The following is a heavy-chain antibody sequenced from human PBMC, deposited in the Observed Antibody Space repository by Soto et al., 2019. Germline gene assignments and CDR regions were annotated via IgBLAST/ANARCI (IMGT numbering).Heavy chain of an antibody. D-gene: IGHD3-22*01. CDR1: GGTFSSYA. J-gene: IGHJ4*02. CDR2: IIPIFGTA. Sequence: SVKVSCKASGGTFSSYAISWVRQAPGQGLEWMGGIIPIFGTANYAQKFQGRVTVTADESTSTAYMELSSLRSEDTAVYYCARALYYYDSSRYIDYWGQGTLVTVSS. CDR3: ARALYYYDSSRYIDY. V-gene: IGHV1-69*13.